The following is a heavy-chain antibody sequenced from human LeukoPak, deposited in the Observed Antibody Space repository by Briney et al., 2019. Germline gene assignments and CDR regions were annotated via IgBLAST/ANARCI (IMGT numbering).Heavy chain of an antibody. Sequence: ASVNVSCKASGYTFIDYYIHWVRQAPGQGLEWMGWINPNTGGTKDAQNFQGRVTMTRDTSISTAYMELSSLRSDDTAVYYCARGGRGYSYGFDYWGQGTLVTVSS. J-gene: IGHJ4*02. CDR3: ARGGRGYSYGFDY. V-gene: IGHV1-2*02. CDR1: GYTFIDYY. CDR2: INPNTGGT. D-gene: IGHD5-18*01.